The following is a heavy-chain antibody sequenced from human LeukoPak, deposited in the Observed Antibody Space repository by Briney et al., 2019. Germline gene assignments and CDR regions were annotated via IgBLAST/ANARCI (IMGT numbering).Heavy chain of an antibody. CDR1: GFSFSSYT. J-gene: IGHJ4*02. Sequence: GGSLRLSCSASGFSFSSYTMTWVRQAPGKGPEWVSIISGGGDTTFYTDSVKGRFIISRDNAKDSLYLQMNSLRVEDTAVYYCLRGDRRDYWGQGTLVTVSS. CDR2: ISGGGDTT. CDR3: LRGDRRDY. V-gene: IGHV3-21*06.